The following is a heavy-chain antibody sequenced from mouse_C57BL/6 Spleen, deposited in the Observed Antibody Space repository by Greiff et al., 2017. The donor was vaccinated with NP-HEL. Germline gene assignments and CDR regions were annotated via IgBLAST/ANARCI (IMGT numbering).Heavy chain of an antibody. CDR1: GYTFTSYW. Sequence: QVQLQQSGAELVRPGSSVKLSCKASGYTFTSYWMDWVKQRPGQGLEWIGNIYPSDSETHYSQKFKDKATLTVDKSSSTAYMQLSSLTSEDSAVYYCARWGGYYRDDYWGQGTTLTVSS. J-gene: IGHJ2*01. D-gene: IGHD2-3*01. V-gene: IGHV1-61*01. CDR2: IYPSDSET. CDR3: ARWGGYYRDDY.